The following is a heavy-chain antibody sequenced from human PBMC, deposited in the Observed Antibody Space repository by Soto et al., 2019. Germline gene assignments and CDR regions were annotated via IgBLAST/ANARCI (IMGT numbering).Heavy chain of an antibody. J-gene: IGHJ5*02. V-gene: IGHV4-39*01. CDR3: ARHHEDYCSSTSCPPPNWFDP. CDR2: IYYSGST. D-gene: IGHD2-2*01. Sequence: SSETLSLTCTVSGGSISSSSYYWGWIRQPPGKGLEWIGSIYYSGSTYYNPSLKSRVTISVDTSKNQFSLKLSSVTAADTAVYYCARHHEDYCSSTSCPPPNWFDPWGQGTLVTVSS. CDR1: GGSISSSSYY.